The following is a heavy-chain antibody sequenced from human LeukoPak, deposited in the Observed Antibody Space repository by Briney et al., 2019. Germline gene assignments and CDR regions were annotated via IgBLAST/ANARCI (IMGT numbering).Heavy chain of an antibody. CDR2: ISGSGGST. V-gene: IGHV3-23*01. Sequence: PRGSLRLFCAASGFTFSSYAVRWVRQARGKGLEWVSAISGSGGSTYYADSVKGRFTISRDNSKNTLYLQMNSQRAEDTAVYYCANVRHYGYYGRGYFDYWGQGTLVTVSS. CDR1: GFTFSSYA. J-gene: IGHJ4*02. CDR3: ANVRHYGYYGRGYFDY. D-gene: IGHD4-17*01.